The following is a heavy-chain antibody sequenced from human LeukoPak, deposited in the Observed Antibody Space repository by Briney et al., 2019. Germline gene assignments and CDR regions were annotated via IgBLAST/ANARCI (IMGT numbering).Heavy chain of an antibody. J-gene: IGHJ6*02. Sequence: ASVKVSCKASGGTFSSYAISWVRQAPGQGLEWMGGIIPIFGTANYAQKFQGRVTITADESTSTAYMELSSLRSEDTAAYYCARVLGRWLQLRYYYYGMDVWGQGTTVTVSS. D-gene: IGHD5-24*01. V-gene: IGHV1-69*13. CDR1: GGTFSSYA. CDR2: IIPIFGTA. CDR3: ARVLGRWLQLRYYYYGMDV.